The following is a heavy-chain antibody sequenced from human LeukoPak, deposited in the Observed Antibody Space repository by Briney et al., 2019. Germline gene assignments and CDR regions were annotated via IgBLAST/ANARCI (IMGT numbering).Heavy chain of an antibody. CDR1: GFTFSSYG. Sequence: GGSLRLSCAASGFTFSSYGMSWVRQAPGKGLEWVSAISGSGGSTYYADSVKGRFTISRDNSKNTLYLQMNSLRADDTAVYYCAKGRSGLSTYYYYYMDVWGQGTTITISS. V-gene: IGHV3-23*01. CDR3: AKGRSGLSTYYYYYMDV. CDR2: ISGSGGST. J-gene: IGHJ6*03. D-gene: IGHD6-19*01.